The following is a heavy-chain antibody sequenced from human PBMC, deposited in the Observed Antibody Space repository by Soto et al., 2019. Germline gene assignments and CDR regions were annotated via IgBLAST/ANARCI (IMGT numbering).Heavy chain of an antibody. J-gene: IGHJ6*02. V-gene: IGHV3-7*01. Sequence: EVQLVESGGGLVQPGGSLRLSCAASRFTFSTYWMTWVRQTPGKGLEWVANIHQDGNEKYYMDSVKGRFTISRDNAKNSRYLQMTSLRAEDTAVYYCAGGNALDVWGQGTTVTVSS. CDR2: IHQDGNEK. CDR1: RFTFSTYW. CDR3: AGGNALDV.